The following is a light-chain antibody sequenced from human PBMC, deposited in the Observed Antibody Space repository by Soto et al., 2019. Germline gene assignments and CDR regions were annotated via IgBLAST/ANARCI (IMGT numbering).Light chain of an antibody. CDR2: DVN. Sequence: QSALTQPASVSGSPGQSVTISCTGTIDDIGAYDYVSWYQQRPGSAPQLIIYDVNNRPSGTFHRFSGSESVHTAYLTISGLQSDDEATYHCSSYTSTYSLVFGTGTKVTVL. CDR1: IDDIGAYDY. J-gene: IGLJ1*01. CDR3: SSYTSTYSLV. V-gene: IGLV2-14*03.